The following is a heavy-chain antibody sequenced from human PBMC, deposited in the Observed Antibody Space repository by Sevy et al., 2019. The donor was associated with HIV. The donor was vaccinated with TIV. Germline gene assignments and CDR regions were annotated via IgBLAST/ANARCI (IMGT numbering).Heavy chain of an antibody. CDR1: QFNFDTYA. J-gene: IGHJ4*02. CDR3: ATNMVHAGAYDSYFNF. Sequence: GGSLRLSCVASQFNFDTYAIHWVRQATGKGLEWVAMIWYDGSSKDYAESVKGRFAISRDNSQNTAFLQMNSLRAEDTGVYYCATNMVHAGAYDSYFNFWGQGSLVTVSS. CDR2: IWYDGSSK. V-gene: IGHV3-33*01. D-gene: IGHD3-10*01.